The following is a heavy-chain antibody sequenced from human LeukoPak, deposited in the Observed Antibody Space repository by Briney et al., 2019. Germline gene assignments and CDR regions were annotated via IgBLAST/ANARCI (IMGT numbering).Heavy chain of an antibody. CDR1: GFTFSNYG. Sequence: GGSLRLSCAASGFTFSNYGMNWVRQAPGKGLEWVSAISDSGGSTYYADSVKGRFTISRDNFKNTLYLQMSSLRAEDTAVYYCAKLAHNYDIKVDYWGQGTLVTVSS. V-gene: IGHV3-23*01. D-gene: IGHD3-22*01. CDR3: AKLAHNYDIKVDY. J-gene: IGHJ4*02. CDR2: ISDSGGST.